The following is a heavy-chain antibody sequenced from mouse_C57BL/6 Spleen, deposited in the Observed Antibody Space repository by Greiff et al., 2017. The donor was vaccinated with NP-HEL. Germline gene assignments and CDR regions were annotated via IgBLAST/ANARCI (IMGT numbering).Heavy chain of an antibody. V-gene: IGHV7-3*01. CDR2: IRNKANGYTT. Sequence: DVMLVESGGGLVQPGGSLSLSCAASGFTFTDYYMSWVRQPPGKALEWLGFIRNKANGYTTEYSASVKGRFTISRDNSQSILYLQMNALRAEDSATYYCASSSYYSNYDFAYWGQGTLVTVSA. J-gene: IGHJ3*01. CDR3: ASSSYYSNYDFAY. CDR1: GFTFTDYY. D-gene: IGHD2-5*01.